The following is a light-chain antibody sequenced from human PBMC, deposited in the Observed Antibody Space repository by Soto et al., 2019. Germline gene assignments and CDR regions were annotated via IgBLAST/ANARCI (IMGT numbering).Light chain of an antibody. CDR3: SSHTSGDTPV. CDR2: EVT. CDR1: SSDVGGYDY. J-gene: IGLJ1*01. Sequence: QSALTQPASVSGSPGQSIAISCTGTSSDVGGYDYVSWYQQHPDKAPKLIIYEVTKRPSGVSNRFSGSKSGNTASLTISGLQPDDEADYYCSSHTSGDTPVLGSGTKVTVL. V-gene: IGLV2-14*01.